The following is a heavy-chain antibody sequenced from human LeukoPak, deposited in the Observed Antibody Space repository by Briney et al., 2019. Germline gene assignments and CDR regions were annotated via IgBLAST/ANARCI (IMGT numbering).Heavy chain of an antibody. J-gene: IGHJ6*03. CDR3: AKDLQDIVVVVAAPPTYYMDV. Sequence: GGSLRLSCAASGFSFSSNGMHWGRNRPGTGQGRVGFVRYDGSNKYYADSVKGRFTISRDNSKNTLYLQMNSLRAEDTAVYYCAKDLQDIVVVVAAPPTYYMDVWGKGTTVTVSS. D-gene: IGHD2-15*01. CDR1: GFSFSSNG. V-gene: IGHV3-30*02. CDR2: VRYDGSNK.